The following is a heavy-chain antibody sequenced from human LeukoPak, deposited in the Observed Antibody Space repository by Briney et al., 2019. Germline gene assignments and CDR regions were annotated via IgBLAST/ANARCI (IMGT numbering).Heavy chain of an antibody. J-gene: IGHJ4*02. CDR2: ISSSSSYI. CDR1: GFTFSSYS. Sequence: PGGSLRLSCAASGFTFSSYSMNWVRQGRGRGLEWVSSISSSSSYIYYADSVKGRFTISRDNAKNSLYLQMNSLRAEDTAVYYCARDGDYGAYFDYWGQGTLVTVSS. CDR3: ARDGDYGAYFDY. V-gene: IGHV3-21*01. D-gene: IGHD4-17*01.